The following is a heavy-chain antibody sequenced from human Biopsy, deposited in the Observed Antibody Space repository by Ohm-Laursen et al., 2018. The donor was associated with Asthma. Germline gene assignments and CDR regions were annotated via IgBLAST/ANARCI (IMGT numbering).Heavy chain of an antibody. V-gene: IGHV1-69*01. Sequence: SSVKVSCKPLGGTFNTYVIGWVRQAPGKGLEGMGGINSVFGTTTYPQKFQDRVTITADDSTSTVYMELSSLRSEDTAVYYCARKAGSCISRTCYSLDFWGQGTLVTVSS. J-gene: IGHJ4*02. CDR2: INSVFGTT. CDR1: GGTFNTYV. CDR3: ARKAGSCISRTCYSLDF. D-gene: IGHD2-2*01.